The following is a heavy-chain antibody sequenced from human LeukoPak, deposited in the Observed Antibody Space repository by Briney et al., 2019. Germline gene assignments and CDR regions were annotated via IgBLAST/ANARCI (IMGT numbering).Heavy chain of an antibody. CDR3: ARDIAYYYMDV. CDR1: GYSFTSGHY. Sequence: SETLSLTCSVSGYSFTSGHYWGWIRQPPGKGLEWIANIYHTGSAHYNPSLKSRVTISVDTSKNQFSLKLSSVTAADTAVYYCARDIAYYYMDVWGKGTTVTVSS. CDR2: IYHTGSA. J-gene: IGHJ6*03. D-gene: IGHD6-13*01. V-gene: IGHV4-38-2*02.